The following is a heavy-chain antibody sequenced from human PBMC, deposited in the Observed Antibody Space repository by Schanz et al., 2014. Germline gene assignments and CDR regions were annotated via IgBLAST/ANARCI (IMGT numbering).Heavy chain of an antibody. CDR2: ISYDGSNK. J-gene: IGHJ4*02. CDR3: ARDRGYCSGGSCLTLDY. V-gene: IGHV3-30-3*01. CDR1: GFTLSSYA. D-gene: IGHD2-15*01. Sequence: QVQLVESGGGVVQPGRSLRLSCAAYGFTLSSYAMHWVRQAPGKGLEWVAVISYDGSNKYYADSVKGRFTISRDNSKNTLYLQMNTLIAEDTAVYYCARDRGYCSGGSCLTLDYWGQGTLVTVSA.